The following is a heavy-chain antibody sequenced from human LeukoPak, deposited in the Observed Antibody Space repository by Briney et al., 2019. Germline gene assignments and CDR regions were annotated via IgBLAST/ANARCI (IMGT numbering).Heavy chain of an antibody. J-gene: IGHJ4*02. CDR2: ISWNSGSI. D-gene: IGHD6-19*01. Sequence: PGGSLRLSCAASGFTFDDYAMHWVRQAPGKGLEWVSGISWNSGSIGYADSVKGRFTISRDNSKNTLYLQMDSLRAEDTAVYYCAREGQWLVRSVYFDYWGQGTLVTVSS. CDR1: GFTFDDYA. CDR3: AREGQWLVRSVYFDY. V-gene: IGHV3-9*01.